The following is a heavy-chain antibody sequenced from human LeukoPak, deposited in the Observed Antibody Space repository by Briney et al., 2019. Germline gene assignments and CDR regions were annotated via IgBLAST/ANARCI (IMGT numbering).Heavy chain of an antibody. CDR1: GFTFSNAW. V-gene: IGHV3-23*01. Sequence: GGSLRLSCAASGFTFSNAWMNWVRQAPGKGLEWVAVITGNGASTNYADSVKGRFTISRDNSQGTLFLQMDSLRAEDTAVYYCAKQLGYCSDGSCYFPYWGQGTLVTVSS. D-gene: IGHD2-15*01. J-gene: IGHJ4*02. CDR3: AKQLGYCSDGSCYFPY. CDR2: ITGNGAST.